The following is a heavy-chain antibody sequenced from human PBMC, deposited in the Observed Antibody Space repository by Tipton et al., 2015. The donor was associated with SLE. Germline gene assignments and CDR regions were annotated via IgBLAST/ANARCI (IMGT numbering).Heavy chain of an antibody. CDR3: ARELDSFDI. V-gene: IGHV4-61*02. J-gene: IGHJ3*02. CDR2: IFTSGYT. CDR1: GGSMSSGSYY. Sequence: TLSLTCTVSGGSMSSGSYYWNWIRQPAGKGLEWIGRIFTSGYTDYNPPLNSRVTISVDASKNQFSLRMASVTAADTAVYYCARELDSFDIWGQGTMVTVSS.